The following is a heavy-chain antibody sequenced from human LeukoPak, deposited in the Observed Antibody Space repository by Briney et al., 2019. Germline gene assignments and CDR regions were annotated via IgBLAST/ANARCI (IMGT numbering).Heavy chain of an antibody. CDR3: ASLNYSSSWYRFMDV. D-gene: IGHD6-13*01. CDR2: FDPEDGET. Sequence: ASVKVSCKVSGYTLTELSMHWVRQAPGKGLEWMGGFDPEDGETIYAQKFQGRVTMTEDTSTDTAYMELSSLRSEDTAVYYCASLNYSSSWYRFMDVWGKGPTVTVSS. CDR1: GYTLTELS. V-gene: IGHV1-24*01. J-gene: IGHJ6*03.